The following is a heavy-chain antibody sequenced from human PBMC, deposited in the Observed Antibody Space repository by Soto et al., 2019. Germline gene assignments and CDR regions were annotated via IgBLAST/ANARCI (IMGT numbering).Heavy chain of an antibody. CDR2: ISAYNGNT. J-gene: IGHJ6*02. D-gene: IGHD2-2*01. V-gene: IGHV1-18*01. Sequence: QVQLVQSGAEVKKPGASVQVSCKASCYTFTSYGISWVRQAPGQGLEWMGWISAYNGNTNDAQKLQGRVTMTTDTSTSEAYMERRSLRSDDTAVYYCAGQGGELLCSSYYYGMDVWGQGTTVTVSS. CDR3: AGQGGELLCSSYYYGMDV. CDR1: CYTFTSYG.